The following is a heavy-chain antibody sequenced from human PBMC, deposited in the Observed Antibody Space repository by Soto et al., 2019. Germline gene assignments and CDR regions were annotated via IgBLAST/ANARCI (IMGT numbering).Heavy chain of an antibody. CDR3: AREDHSGYEYYFDY. D-gene: IGHD5-12*01. V-gene: IGHV4-59*01. CDR1: GGSISSYY. J-gene: IGHJ4*02. Sequence: PSETLSLTCTVSGGSISSYYWSWIRQPPGKGLEWIGYFYYSGITNYNPSLKSRVTISVDTSKNQFSLKLSSVTAADTAVYYCAREDHSGYEYYFDYWGQGTLVTVSS. CDR2: FYYSGIT.